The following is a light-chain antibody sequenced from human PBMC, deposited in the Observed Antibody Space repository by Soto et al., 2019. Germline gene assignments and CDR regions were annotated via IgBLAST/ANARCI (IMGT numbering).Light chain of an antibody. Sequence: EIVMTQSPATLSVSPGERATLSCRASQSVSNNLAWYQQKPGQAPRLLIYGASTRATGIPARFSGSGSGTEFTLTISSLQSEDFAVYYCQKYNSAPWTFGQGTKVEIK. V-gene: IGKV3-15*01. CDR2: GAS. J-gene: IGKJ1*01. CDR1: QSVSNN. CDR3: QKYNSAPWT.